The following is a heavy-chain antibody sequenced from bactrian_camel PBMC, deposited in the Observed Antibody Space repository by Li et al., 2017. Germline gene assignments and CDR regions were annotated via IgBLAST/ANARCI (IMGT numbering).Heavy chain of an antibody. Sequence: HVQLVESGGGAVQAGGSLRLHCAASGLPSACMAWFRQAPGKEREGVARIYTGSGNTYYADSVKGRFTISQDNAKNTVYLQMNSLKPEDTAMYYCAARGPYCYTKLSVADFSYWGQGTQVTVS. J-gene: IGHJ6*01. CDR2: IYTGSGNT. V-gene: IGHV3S63*01. D-gene: IGHD2*01. CDR1: GLPSAC. CDR3: AARGPYCYTKLSVADFSY.